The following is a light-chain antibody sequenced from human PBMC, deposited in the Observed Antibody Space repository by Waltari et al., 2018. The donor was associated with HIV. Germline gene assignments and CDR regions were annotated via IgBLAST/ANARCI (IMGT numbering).Light chain of an antibody. CDR1: SSDFYVSER. J-gene: IGLJ1*01. Sequence: QSALTQPPSVSESPGQSVTISCTGNSSDFYVSERVSWYQQSPGTAPKVVIYDVTNRPSGVPDRFSGFKFGNTASLTISGLQAEDEGYYYCALYIGTDTHYVFGTGTEVTVL. CDR2: DVT. V-gene: IGLV2-18*01. CDR3: ALYIGTDTHYV.